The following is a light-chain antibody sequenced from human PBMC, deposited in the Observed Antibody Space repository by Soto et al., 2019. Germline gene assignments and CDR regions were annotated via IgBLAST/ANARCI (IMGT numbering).Light chain of an antibody. CDR1: QSVSSSY. CDR3: QLYGSSPLLT. V-gene: IGKV3-20*01. Sequence: EIVLTQSPGTLSLSPGERATLSCRARQSVSSSYLAWYQQKPGQAPRLLIYGASSRATGIPDRFSGSGSGTDFTLTISRLEPEDFAVYYCQLYGSSPLLTFGGGTKVEIK. J-gene: IGKJ4*01. CDR2: GAS.